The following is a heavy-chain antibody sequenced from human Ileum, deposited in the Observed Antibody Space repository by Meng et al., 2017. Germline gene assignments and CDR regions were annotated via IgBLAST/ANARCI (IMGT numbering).Heavy chain of an antibody. J-gene: IGHJ4*02. V-gene: IGHV4-4*02. Sequence: PSQGSGPGLLEPSWSLSLTCAFSGRSISISDWWSWVRQPPGKGLEWIAEMNLGGSPNYNPSLKSRVTMSVDKSNDHLSLQLTSVTAADTAVYYCAHIFDSWGQGTLVTVSS. CDR3: AHIFDS. CDR2: MNLGGSP. CDR1: GRSISISDW.